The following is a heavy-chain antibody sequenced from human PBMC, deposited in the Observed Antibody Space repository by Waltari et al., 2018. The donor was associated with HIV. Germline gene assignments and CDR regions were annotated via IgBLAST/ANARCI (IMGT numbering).Heavy chain of an antibody. CDR2: ISSTGRVI. CDR1: GFTFSTYS. J-gene: IGHJ4*02. Sequence: EVRLVQSGGGLVQPGGSLRLSCAASGFTFSTYSMNWVRQSPGMGLEWISFISSTGRVIYNADSMKGRFTISRDNDNSSLYLQVDSMRAEDTAVYFCASPITMIAGFDSWGQGTLVTVSS. V-gene: IGHV3-48*04. CDR3: ASPITMIAGFDS. D-gene: IGHD2-21*01.